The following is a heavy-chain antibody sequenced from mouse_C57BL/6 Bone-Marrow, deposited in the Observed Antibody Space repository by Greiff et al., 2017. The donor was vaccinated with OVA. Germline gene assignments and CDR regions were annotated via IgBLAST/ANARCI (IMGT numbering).Heavy chain of an antibody. Sequence: EVQLQQSGPELVKPGASVKISCKASGYTFTDYYMNWVKQSHGKSLEWIGDINPNNGGTSYNQKFKGKDTLTVDKSSSTAYMELRSLTSEDSAVYYCARRRDYDYFDYWGQGTTLTVSS. CDR3: ARRRDYDYFDY. CDR2: INPNNGGT. V-gene: IGHV1-26*01. J-gene: IGHJ2*01. CDR1: GYTFTDYY. D-gene: IGHD1-1*01.